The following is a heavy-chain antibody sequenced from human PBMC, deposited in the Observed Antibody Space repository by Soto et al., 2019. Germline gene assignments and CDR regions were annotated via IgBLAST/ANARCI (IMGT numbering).Heavy chain of an antibody. CDR3: ASLHRPLLFFDY. D-gene: IGHD2-21*01. CDR1: GGSISSSSYY. Sequence: SETLSLTCTVSGGSISSSSYYWGWIRQPPGKGLEWIGSIYYSGSTYYNPSLKSRVTISVATSKNQFSLKLSSVTAADTAVYYCASLHRPLLFFDYWGQGTLVTVSS. CDR2: IYYSGST. V-gene: IGHV4-39*01. J-gene: IGHJ4*02.